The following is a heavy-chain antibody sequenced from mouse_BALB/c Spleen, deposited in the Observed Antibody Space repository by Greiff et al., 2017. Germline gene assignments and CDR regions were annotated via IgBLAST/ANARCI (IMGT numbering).Heavy chain of an antibody. CDR1: GFTFSSYG. CDR2: INSNGGST. V-gene: IGHV5-6-3*01. CDR3: ARERGSFAY. Sequence: EVQVVESGGGLVQPGGSLKLSCAASGFTFSSYGMSWVRQTPDKRLELVATINSNGGSTYYPDSVKGRFTISRDNAKNTLYLQMSSLKSEDTAMYYCARERGSFAYWGQGTLVTVSA. J-gene: IGHJ3*01.